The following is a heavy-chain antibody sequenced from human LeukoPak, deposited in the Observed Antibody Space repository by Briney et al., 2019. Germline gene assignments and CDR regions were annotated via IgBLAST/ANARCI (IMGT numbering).Heavy chain of an antibody. D-gene: IGHD4-11*01. CDR3: ARPHTVLYNWFDP. J-gene: IGHJ5*02. CDR2: INPNSGGT. Sequence: ASVKVSCKASGYTFTGYYIHWVRQAPGQGLEWMGRINPNSGGTNYAQKFQGRVTMTRDTSISTTYMELSRLRSDDTAVYYCARPHTVLYNWFDPWGQGTLVTVSS. V-gene: IGHV1-2*06. CDR1: GYTFTGYY.